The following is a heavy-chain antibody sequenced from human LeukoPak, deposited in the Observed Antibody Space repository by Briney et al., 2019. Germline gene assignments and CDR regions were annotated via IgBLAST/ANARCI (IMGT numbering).Heavy chain of an antibody. CDR1: GFTFSSYG. V-gene: IGHV3-30*02. CDR2: IRYDGSNK. D-gene: IGHD4-11*01. CDR3: AQWMTTVTMKLEI. J-gene: IGHJ3*02. Sequence: PGGSLRLSCAASGFTFSSYGMPWVRQAPGKGLGGLAVIRYDGSNKYYAASWKGRFTISRDNSKNTMYLQMNRLRAEDTAGYYCAQWMTTVTMKLEIWGQGRLVTVSS.